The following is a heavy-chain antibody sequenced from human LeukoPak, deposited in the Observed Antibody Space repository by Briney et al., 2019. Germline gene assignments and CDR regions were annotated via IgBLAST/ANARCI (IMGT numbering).Heavy chain of an antibody. D-gene: IGHD6-13*01. J-gene: IGHJ6*02. Sequence: GRSLRLSCAASGFTFSNSGMHWVRQAPGKGLEWVAVISYDGSNKHYADSVKGRFTISRDNAKNSLYLQMNSLRAEDTAVYYCARFNFLGSGVAAAGTGYYYYYGMDVWGQGTTVTVSS. CDR2: ISYDGSNK. CDR1: GFTFSNSG. CDR3: ARFNFLGSGVAAAGTGYYYYYGMDV. V-gene: IGHV3-30*03.